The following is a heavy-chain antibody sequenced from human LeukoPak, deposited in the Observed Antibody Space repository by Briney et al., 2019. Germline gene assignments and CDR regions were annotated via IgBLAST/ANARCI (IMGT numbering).Heavy chain of an antibody. J-gene: IGHJ5*01. CDR3: AREQTHYDILTGYYSSGWFDS. CDR1: GFTFSSYA. V-gene: IGHV3-23*01. D-gene: IGHD3-9*01. Sequence: GGSLRLSCAASGFTFSSYAMSWVRQASGKGLEWASTISGSGGSTYYADSVKGRFTISRDNSKNTLYLQMNSLRAEDAAVYYCAREQTHYDILTGYYSSGWFDSWGQGTLVTVSS. CDR2: ISGSGGST.